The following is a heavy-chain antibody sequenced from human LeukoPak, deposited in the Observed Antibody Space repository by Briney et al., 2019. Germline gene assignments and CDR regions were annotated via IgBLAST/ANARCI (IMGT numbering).Heavy chain of an antibody. CDR3: AKDTLRYFDWLLGIVDY. J-gene: IGHJ4*02. CDR2: IKQDGSEE. D-gene: IGHD3-9*01. V-gene: IGHV3-7*03. Sequence: GGSLRLSCAASAFTFSSYWMSWVRQAPGKGLEWVANIKQDGSEENYVDSVKGRFTISRDNSKNTLYLQMNSLRAEDTAVYYCAKDTLRYFDWLLGIVDYWGQGTLVTVSS. CDR1: AFTFSSYW.